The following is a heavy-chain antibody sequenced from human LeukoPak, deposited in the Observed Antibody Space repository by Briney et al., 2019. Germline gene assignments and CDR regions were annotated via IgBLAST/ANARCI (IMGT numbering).Heavy chain of an antibody. D-gene: IGHD4-17*01. CDR1: GGSISSSSYY. CDR2: IYYSGST. V-gene: IGHV4-39*01. J-gene: IGHJ3*02. CDR3: ARTDYGYDAFDI. Sequence: SETLSLTCTVSGGSISSSSYYSGWIRQPPWKGLEWIGSIYYSGSTYYNPSLKSRVTISVDTSKNQFSLKLSSVTAADTAVYYCARTDYGYDAFDIWGQGTMVTVSS.